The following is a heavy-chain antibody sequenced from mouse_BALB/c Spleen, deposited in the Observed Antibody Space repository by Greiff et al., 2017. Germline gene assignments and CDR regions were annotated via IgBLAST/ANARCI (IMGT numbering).Heavy chain of an antibody. V-gene: IGHV14-3*02. CDR3: ASYGNSFAY. CDR1: GFNIKDTY. CDR2: IDPANGNT. D-gene: IGHD2-1*01. J-gene: IGHJ3*01. Sequence: EVQGVESGAELVKPGASVKLSCTASGFNIKDTYMHWVKQRPEQGLEWIGRIDPANGNTKYDPKFQGKATITADTSSNTAYLQLSSLTSEDTAVYYCASYGNSFAYWGQGTLVTVSA.